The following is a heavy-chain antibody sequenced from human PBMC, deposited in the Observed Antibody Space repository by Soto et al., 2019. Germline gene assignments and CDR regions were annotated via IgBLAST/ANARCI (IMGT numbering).Heavy chain of an antibody. J-gene: IGHJ3*02. CDR3: ARHTIFGVVIPPGAFDI. Sequence: SETLSLTCAVYGGSFSGYYWSWIRQPPGKGLEWIGEINHSGSTNYIPSLKSRVTISVDTSKNQFSLKLSSVTAADTAVYYCARHTIFGVVIPPGAFDIWGQGTMVTVSS. D-gene: IGHD3-3*01. CDR2: INHSGST. V-gene: IGHV4-34*01. CDR1: GGSFSGYY.